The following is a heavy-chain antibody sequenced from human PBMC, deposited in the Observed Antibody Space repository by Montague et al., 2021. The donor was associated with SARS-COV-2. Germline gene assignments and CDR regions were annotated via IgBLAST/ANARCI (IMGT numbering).Heavy chain of an antibody. V-gene: IGHV4-34*01. D-gene: IGHD4-17*01. CDR3: ARARPVTLFFYSCYGMDV. Sequence: SETLSLTCAVYGGSFSGYYWSWIRQPPGKGLEWIGEINHSGSTNYNPSLKSRVTISVDTSKNQFSLELSSVTAADTAVYYCARARPVTLFFYSCYGMDVWGQGTTVTVSS. J-gene: IGHJ6*02. CDR2: INHSGST. CDR1: GGSFSGYY.